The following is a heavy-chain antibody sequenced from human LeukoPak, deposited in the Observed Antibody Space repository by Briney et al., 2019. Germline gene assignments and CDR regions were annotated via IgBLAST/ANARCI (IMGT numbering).Heavy chain of an antibody. CDR1: GITFSTFA. CDR3: AKEIYGDSTGGRFHH. CDR2: ISGSGGST. V-gene: IGHV3-23*01. J-gene: IGHJ1*01. Sequence: GGSLRLSCAVSGITFSTFAMSWVRQAPGKGLEWVSGISGSGGSTYYADSVKGRFTIFRDNSKNMLSLQMNSLRVEDTAVYFCAKEIYGDSTGGRFHHWGQGTLVTVSS. D-gene: IGHD4-17*01.